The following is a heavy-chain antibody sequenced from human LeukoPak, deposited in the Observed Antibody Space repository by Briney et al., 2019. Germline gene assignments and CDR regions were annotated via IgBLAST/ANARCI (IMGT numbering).Heavy chain of an antibody. D-gene: IGHD3-22*01. J-gene: IGHJ4*02. CDR2: INSDGRTT. Sequence: GGSLTLPCAASGFTFSNNWMHWVRQAPGKGLVWVSRINSDGRTTTYADSVKGRFTISRDNAKNTLYLQMNSLRAEDTAVYYCAMIKEGWGQGTLVTVSS. CDR1: GFTFSNNW. CDR3: AMIKEG. V-gene: IGHV3-74*01.